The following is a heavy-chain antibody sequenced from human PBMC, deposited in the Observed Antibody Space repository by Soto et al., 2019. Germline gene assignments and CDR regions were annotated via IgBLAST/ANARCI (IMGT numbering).Heavy chain of an antibody. Sequence: QVQLQESGPGLVKPSQTLSLTCTVSGGSISSGDYYWSWIRQHPGKGLEWIGYIYYSGSTYYNTLLKSRVTISVDASKNPFSLTLSSVTAADTAVYYCARWWSGSRQGFDPWGQGTLVTVSS. J-gene: IGHJ5*02. D-gene: IGHD3-3*01. CDR3: ARWWSGSRQGFDP. V-gene: IGHV4-31*03. CDR1: GGSISSGDYY. CDR2: IYYSGST.